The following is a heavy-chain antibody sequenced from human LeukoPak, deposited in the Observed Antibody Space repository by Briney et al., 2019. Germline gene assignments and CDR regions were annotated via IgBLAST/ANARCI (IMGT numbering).Heavy chain of an antibody. Sequence: SDTLSLTCAVSGYSIGSNNWWAWVRQPPGKGLEWIGYIYYNGNTYYNPYNPSLTSRVTMSVDTSKNQFSLKLDSVTEIDTAMYYCARNQAVAANRGASDVWGQGTMVTVSS. CDR3: ARNQAVAANRGASDV. D-gene: IGHD6-19*01. J-gene: IGHJ3*01. V-gene: IGHV4-28*01. CDR2: IYYNGNT. CDR1: GYSIGSNNW.